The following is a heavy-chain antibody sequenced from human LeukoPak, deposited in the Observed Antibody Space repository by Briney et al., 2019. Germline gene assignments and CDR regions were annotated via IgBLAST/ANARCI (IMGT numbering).Heavy chain of an antibody. Sequence: GGSLRLSCAASGFTFSSYSMNWVRQAPGKGLEWVSYISSSSSTIYYADSVKGRFTISRDNAKNSLYLQMNSLRAEDTAVYYCAREIVVVPAAKEDYWGQGTLVTVSS. CDR3: AREIVVVPAAKEDY. J-gene: IGHJ4*02. CDR1: GFTFSSYS. V-gene: IGHV3-48*01. D-gene: IGHD2-2*01. CDR2: ISSSSSTI.